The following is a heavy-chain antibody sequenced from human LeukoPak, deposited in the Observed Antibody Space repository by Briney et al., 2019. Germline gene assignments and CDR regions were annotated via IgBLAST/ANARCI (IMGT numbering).Heavy chain of an antibody. CDR3: ARDRLFGNLPDY. D-gene: IGHD1-7*01. V-gene: IGHV3-48*03. CDR2: ISSSGSSI. CDR1: GFTFNNYA. J-gene: IGHJ4*02. Sequence: GGSLRLSCVATGFTFNNYAMTWVRQAPGKGLEWISYISSSGSSISYADSVKGRFTISRDNAKNSLNLQMNSLRAEDTAVYYCARDRLFGNLPDYWGQGTLVTVSS.